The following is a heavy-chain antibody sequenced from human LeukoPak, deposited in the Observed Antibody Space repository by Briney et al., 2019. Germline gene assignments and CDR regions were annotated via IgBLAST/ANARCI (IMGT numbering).Heavy chain of an antibody. CDR3: AKEPREYCSSTSCPNWIDP. J-gene: IGHJ5*02. Sequence: GGSLRLSCAASGFTFSSYAMSWVRQAPGKGLEWVSAISASGGTTYYADSVKGRFTISRDNSKNTLYLQMSSLRAEDTAVYYCAKEPREYCSSTSCPNWIDPWGQGTLVTVSS. CDR1: GFTFSSYA. CDR2: ISASGGTT. V-gene: IGHV3-23*01. D-gene: IGHD2-2*01.